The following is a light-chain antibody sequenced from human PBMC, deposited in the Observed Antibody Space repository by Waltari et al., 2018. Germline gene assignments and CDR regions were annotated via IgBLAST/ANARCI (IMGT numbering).Light chain of an antibody. J-gene: IGLJ3*02. Sequence: QSVLTQPPSASGTPGQRVTIPCSGGSSNIRSITVNWYQQLPGTAPQLLIYSNNQRPSGVPDRFSGSKSGTSASLAISGLQSEDEADYYCAAWDDSLNGRVFGGGTKLTVL. CDR2: SNN. CDR3: AAWDDSLNGRV. V-gene: IGLV1-44*01. CDR1: SSNIRSIT.